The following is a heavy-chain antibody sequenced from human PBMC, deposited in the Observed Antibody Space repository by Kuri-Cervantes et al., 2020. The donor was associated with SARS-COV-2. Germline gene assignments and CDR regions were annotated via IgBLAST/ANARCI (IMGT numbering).Heavy chain of an antibody. V-gene: IGHV1-45*01. CDR1: GESFDYRF. CDR3: ARSTPFRRLGVISQGGGFDI. Sequence: SVKVSCKASGESFDYRFLHWVRQAPGQPLEWMGWITPFNGNTNYAQRFQDRVTITRDRSMSTVYMELSRLRSDDTAVYYCARSTPFRRLGVISQGGGFDIWGQGTMVTVSS. CDR2: ITPFNGNT. J-gene: IGHJ3*02. D-gene: IGHD3-22*01.